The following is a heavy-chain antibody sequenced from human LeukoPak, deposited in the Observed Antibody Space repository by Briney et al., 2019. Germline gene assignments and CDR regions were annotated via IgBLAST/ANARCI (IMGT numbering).Heavy chain of an antibody. CDR2: ISGSGGST. CDR1: GFTFSSYG. V-gene: IGHV3-23*01. CDR3: AKRGPGSPQSGKYYFDY. Sequence: GGTLRLSCAASGFTFSSYGMSWVRQAPGKGLEWVSAISGSGGSTFYADSVKGRFTISRDNSKNTLYLQMNSLRAEDTAVYYCAKRGPGSPQSGKYYFDYWGQGTLVTVSS. D-gene: IGHD3-10*01. J-gene: IGHJ4*02.